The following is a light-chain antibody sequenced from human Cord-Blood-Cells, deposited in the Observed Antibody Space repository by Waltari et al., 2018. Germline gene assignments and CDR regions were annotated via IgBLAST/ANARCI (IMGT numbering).Light chain of an antibody. J-gene: IGKJ1*01. V-gene: IGKV2-28*01. CDR3: MQALQTPPA. CDR1: QSLLHSNGYNY. Sequence: IVITQSPLSLPVTPGEPASISCRSSQSLLHSNGYNYFDWYLQKPGQSPQLLIYLGSNRAAGVPDRFSGSGSGTDFTLKTSRVEAEDVGVYYCMQALQTPPAFGQGTKVEIK. CDR2: LGS.